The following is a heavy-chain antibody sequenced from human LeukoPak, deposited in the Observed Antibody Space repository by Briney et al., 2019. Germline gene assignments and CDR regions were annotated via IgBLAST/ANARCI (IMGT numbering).Heavy chain of an antibody. J-gene: IGHJ4*02. D-gene: IGHD3-22*01. V-gene: IGHV4-34*01. CDR3: ARGRKRSGYYYDSSGSNPFDY. CDR2: INHSGST. Sequence: SETLSLTCAVYGGSFSGYYWSWIRQPPGKGLEWIGEINHSGSTNYNPSLKSRVTISVDTSKNQFSLKLSSVTAADTAVYYCARGRKRSGYYYDSSGSNPFDYWGQGTLVTVSS. CDR1: GGSFSGYY.